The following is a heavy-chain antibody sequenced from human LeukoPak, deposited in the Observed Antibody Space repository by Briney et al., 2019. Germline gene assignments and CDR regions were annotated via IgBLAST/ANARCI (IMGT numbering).Heavy chain of an antibody. CDR2: ISAYNGNT. D-gene: IGHD3-10*01. V-gene: IGHV1-18*01. Sequence: ASVKVSCKASGYTFTSYGISWVRQAPGQGLEWMGWISAYNGNTNYAQKLQGRVTMTTDTSTSTAYMELRSLRSDDTAVYYCARGRWGYYGSGSHDYWGQGTLVTVSS. CDR3: ARGRWGYYGSGSHDY. J-gene: IGHJ4*02. CDR1: GYTFTSYG.